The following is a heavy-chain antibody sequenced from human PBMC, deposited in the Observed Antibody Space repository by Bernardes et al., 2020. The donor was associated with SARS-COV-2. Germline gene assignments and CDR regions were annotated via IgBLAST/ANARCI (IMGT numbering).Heavy chain of an antibody. V-gene: IGHV3-7*01. D-gene: IGHD1-26*01. CDR2: IRQDGREK. J-gene: IGHJ3*01. Sequence: GGSLRLSCEASGFSFSDYWMSWVRQAPGKGLEWVANIRQDGREKYYVDSVKGRFTISRDNAKNLLFLEMDSLRVEDTAVYFCAREDSGSLQVGSDAYDVWGHGTKVTTSS. CDR3: AREDSGSLQVGSDAYDV. CDR1: GFSFSDYW.